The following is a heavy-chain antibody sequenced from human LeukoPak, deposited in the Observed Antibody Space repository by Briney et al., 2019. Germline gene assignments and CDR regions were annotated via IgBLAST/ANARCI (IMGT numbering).Heavy chain of an antibody. CDR2: IYRGSST. CDR1: GFTVSSNY. J-gene: IGHJ4*02. CDR3: ARDPNGYCSSTSCYGHDY. V-gene: IGHV3-66*01. Sequence: GGSLRLSCAASGFTVSSNYMRWVRQAPGKGVEWFSVIYRGSSTYYADSVKGRFTISRDNSKNTLYLQMNSLRAEDTAVYYCARDPNGYCSSTSCYGHDYWGQGTLVTVSS. D-gene: IGHD2-2*01.